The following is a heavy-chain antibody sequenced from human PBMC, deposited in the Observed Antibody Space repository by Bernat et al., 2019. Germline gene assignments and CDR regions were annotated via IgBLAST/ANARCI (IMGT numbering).Heavy chain of an antibody. CDR3: ARGTIGQVSYFDY. J-gene: IGHJ4*02. CDR2: ISGDSSYI. D-gene: IGHD2-2*01. V-gene: IGHV3-21*01. Sequence: EVQLVESGGGLVEPGGSLRLSCAASGFTFSSYSMNWVRQAPGKGLEWVSAISGDSSYIFYADSVKGRFTISRDYAKNSLYLQMNSLRAEDTAVYYCARGTIGQVSYFDYWGQGTLVTVSS. CDR1: GFTFSSYS.